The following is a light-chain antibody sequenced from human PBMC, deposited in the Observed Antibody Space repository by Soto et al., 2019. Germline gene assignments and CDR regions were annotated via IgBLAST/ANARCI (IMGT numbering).Light chain of an antibody. J-gene: IGKJ1*01. CDR1: QGIRSD. Sequence: AIQMTQSPSSLSASVGDGVTITCRASQGIRSDLAWYQKKSGNAPKLLIYAASSLQSGVPSRFSGSGFGSDFTLTISSLQPEDFATYYCLQDYGYPRTFGQGTSVEI. V-gene: IGKV1-6*01. CDR3: LQDYGYPRT. CDR2: AAS.